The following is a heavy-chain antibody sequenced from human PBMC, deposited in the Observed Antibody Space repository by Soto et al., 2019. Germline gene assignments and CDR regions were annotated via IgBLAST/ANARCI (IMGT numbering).Heavy chain of an antibody. V-gene: IGHV1-18*01. CDR2: ISAYNGNT. J-gene: IGHJ3*02. Sequence: ASVKVSCKASGYTFTSYGISWVRQAPGQGLEWMGWISAYNGNTNYAQKLQGRVTMTTDTSTSTAYMELRSLRSDDTAVYYCARVIVVVPAADGMSAFDIWGQGTMVTV. CDR3: ARVIVVVPAADGMSAFDI. D-gene: IGHD2-2*01. CDR1: GYTFTSYG.